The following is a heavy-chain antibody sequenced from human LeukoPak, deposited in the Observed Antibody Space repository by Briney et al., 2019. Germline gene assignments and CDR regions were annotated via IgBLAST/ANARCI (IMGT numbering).Heavy chain of an antibody. D-gene: IGHD3-3*01. J-gene: IGHJ6*03. CDR3: AREGRFDYYYMDV. Sequence: GGSLRLSCAASGFTFSDYYMSWIRQAPGKGREWVSYISSSGSTIYYADSVKGRFTISRDNAKNSLYLQMNSLRAEDTAVYYCAREGRFDYYYMDVWGKGTTVTVSS. CDR1: GFTFSDYY. CDR2: ISSSGSTI. V-gene: IGHV3-11*01.